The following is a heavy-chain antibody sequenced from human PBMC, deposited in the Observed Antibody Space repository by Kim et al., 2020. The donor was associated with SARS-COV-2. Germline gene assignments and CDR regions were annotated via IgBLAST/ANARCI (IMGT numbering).Heavy chain of an antibody. CDR2: MNPNSGNT. CDR3: ARTLGVRYNYFYGMDV. V-gene: IGHV1-8*01. D-gene: IGHD3-10*01. J-gene: IGHJ6*02. Sequence: ASVKVSCKASGYTFTSYEINWVRQATGQGLEWMGWMNPNSGNTGYPQKFQDRVTMTRNTSISTAYMELSSLRSEDTAVYYCARTLGVRYNYFYGMDVWGQGTTVTVSS. CDR1: GYTFTSYE.